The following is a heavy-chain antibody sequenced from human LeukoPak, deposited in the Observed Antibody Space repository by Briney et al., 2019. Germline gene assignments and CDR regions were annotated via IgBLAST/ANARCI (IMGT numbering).Heavy chain of an antibody. J-gene: IGHJ4*02. V-gene: IGHV3-48*03. CDR3: ARSGPAWRSLN. D-gene: IGHD1-14*01. CDR2: ITSSSSTI. CDR1: GFTFSSYE. Sequence: GGSLRLSCAASGFTFSSYEMNWVRQAPGKGLEWVSCITSSSSTIYYADSVKGRFTISRDNAKNSLYLQMNSLRAEDTAIYYCARSGPAWRSLNRGQGTLVTVSS.